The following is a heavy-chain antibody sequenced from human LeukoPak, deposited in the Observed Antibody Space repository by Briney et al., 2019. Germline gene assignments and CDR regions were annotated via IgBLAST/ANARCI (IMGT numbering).Heavy chain of an antibody. CDR1: GGSFSGYY. CDR3: ARDYQAWWFDP. V-gene: IGHV4-34*01. CDR2: INHSGST. J-gene: IGHJ5*02. D-gene: IGHD2-2*01. Sequence: PSETLSLTCAVYGGSFSGYYWSWIRQPPGKGLEWIGEINHSGSTNYNPSLKSRVTISVDTYKNQFSLKLSSVTSADTAVYYCARDYQAWWFDPWGQGTLVTVSS.